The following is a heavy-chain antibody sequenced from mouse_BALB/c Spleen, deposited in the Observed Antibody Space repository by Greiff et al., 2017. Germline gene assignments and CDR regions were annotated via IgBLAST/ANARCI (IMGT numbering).Heavy chain of an antibody. J-gene: IGHJ1*01. D-gene: IGHD6-1*01. Sequence: VQLQQPGAELVKPGASVKLSCKASGYTFTSYYMYWVKQRPGQGLEWIGGINPSNGGTNFNEKFKSKATLTVDKSSSTAYMQLSSLTSEDSAVYYCTRSNLFDVWGAGTTVTVSS. CDR3: TRSNLFDV. V-gene: IGHV1S81*02. CDR1: GYTFTSYY. CDR2: INPSNGGT.